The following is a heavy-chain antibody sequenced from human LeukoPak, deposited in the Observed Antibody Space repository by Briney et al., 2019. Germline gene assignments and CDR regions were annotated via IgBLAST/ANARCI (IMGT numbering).Heavy chain of an antibody. V-gene: IGHV4-39*01. CDR3: ARNKYYYGSGNYGVPNWFDP. J-gene: IGHJ5*02. Sequence: SETLSLTCTVSGVSISSSSYYWGWIRQPPGKGLEWIGSFYYSGSTYYNPSLKSRVTISVDTSKNQFSLKLSSVTAADTAVYYCARNKYYYGSGNYGVPNWFDPWGQGTLVTVSS. D-gene: IGHD3-10*01. CDR2: FYYSGST. CDR1: GVSISSSSYY.